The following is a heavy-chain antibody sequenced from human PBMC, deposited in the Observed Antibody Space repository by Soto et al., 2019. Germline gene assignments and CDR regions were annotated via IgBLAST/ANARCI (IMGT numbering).Heavy chain of an antibody. V-gene: IGHV3-74*01. CDR1: GFTFSTSW. J-gene: IGHJ4*02. CDR2: INGEGGTI. Sequence: EVQLVEAGGGLVQPGGSLRLSCAASGFTFSTSWIHWVRQAPGKGLVWVSRINGEGGTINYADSVKGRFTISRDNAKNTVYLQMNSLSADDTAVYYCTRGVNYYFAYWGQGTLVTVSS. CDR3: TRGVNYYFAY. D-gene: IGHD1-7*01.